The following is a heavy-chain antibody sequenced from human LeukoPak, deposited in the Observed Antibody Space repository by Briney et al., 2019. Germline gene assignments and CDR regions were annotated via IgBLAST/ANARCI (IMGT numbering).Heavy chain of an antibody. D-gene: IGHD6-13*01. CDR1: GFTVSSNY. J-gene: IGHJ4*02. Sequence: GGSLRLSCAASGFTVSSNYMSWVRQAPGKGLEWVSVIYSGGSTYYADSVKGRFTISRDNSKNTLYLQMNSLRAEDTAVYYCARVSSSWYGHLYWGQGTLVTVSS. CDR3: ARVSSSWYGHLY. V-gene: IGHV3-66*01. CDR2: IYSGGST.